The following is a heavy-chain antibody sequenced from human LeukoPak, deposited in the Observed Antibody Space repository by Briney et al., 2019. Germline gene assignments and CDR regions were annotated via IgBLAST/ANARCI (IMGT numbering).Heavy chain of an antibody. CDR2: IRYDGSNK. CDR3: ARDRITMVRGVSAY. Sequence: GGSLRLSCAASGFTFSSYGMHWVRQAPGKGLEWVAFIRYDGSNKYYADSVKGRFTISRDNSKNTLYLQMNSLRAEDTAVYYCARDRITMVRGVSAYWGQGTLVTVSS. V-gene: IGHV3-30*02. CDR1: GFTFSSYG. D-gene: IGHD3-10*01. J-gene: IGHJ4*02.